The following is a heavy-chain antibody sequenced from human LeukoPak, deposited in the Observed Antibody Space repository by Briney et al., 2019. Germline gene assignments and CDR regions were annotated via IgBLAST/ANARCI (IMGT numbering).Heavy chain of an antibody. CDR3: ARGPTVTPFPFDY. CDR1: GGSISSSSYY. V-gene: IGHV4-39*07. CDR2: IYYSGST. Sequence: SSETLSLTCTVSGGSISSSSYYWGWIRQPPGKGLEWIGSIYYSGSTYYNPSLKSRVTISVDTSKNQFSLKLSSVTAADTAVYYCARGPTVTPFPFDYWGQGTLVTVSS. J-gene: IGHJ4*02. D-gene: IGHD4-17*01.